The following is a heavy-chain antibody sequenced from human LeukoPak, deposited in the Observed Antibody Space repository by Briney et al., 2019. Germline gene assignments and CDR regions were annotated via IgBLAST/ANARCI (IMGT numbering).Heavy chain of an antibody. CDR1: GYTFTSYA. CDR3: ARYYDVLTENYFDY. D-gene: IGHD3-9*01. J-gene: IGHJ4*02. Sequence: ASVKVSCKASGYTFTSYAISWVRQAPGQGLEWMGGIIPLSGTANYAQKFQGRVTLTADESTSTAYMELSSLRSEDTAVYYCARYYDVLTENYFDYWGQGTLVTVSS. CDR2: IIPLSGTA. V-gene: IGHV1-69*13.